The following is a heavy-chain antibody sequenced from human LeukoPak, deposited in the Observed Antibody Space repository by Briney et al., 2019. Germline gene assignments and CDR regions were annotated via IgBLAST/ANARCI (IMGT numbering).Heavy chain of an antibody. D-gene: IGHD3-16*02. J-gene: IGHJ4*02. CDR2: IKQDGSEK. CDR3: ARVASVSADYDYVWGSYRETDLFDY. Sequence: AGGSLRLSCAASGFTFSSYWMSWVRQAPGKGLEWVANIKQDGSEKYYVDSVKGRFTISRDNAKNSLYLQMNSLRAEDTAVYYCARVASVSADYDYVWGSYRETDLFDYWGQGTLVTVSS. V-gene: IGHV3-7*01. CDR1: GFTFSSYW.